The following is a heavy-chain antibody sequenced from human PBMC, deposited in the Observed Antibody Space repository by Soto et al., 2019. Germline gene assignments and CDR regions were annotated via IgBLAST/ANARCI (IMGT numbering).Heavy chain of an antibody. D-gene: IGHD3-16*01. CDR2: IGTAGDP. J-gene: IGHJ6*02. CDR1: GFTFSSYD. CDR3: ARGILSGAGGYYYYYYGMDV. V-gene: IGHV3-13*05. Sequence: PGGSLRLSCAASGFTFSSYDMHWVRQVTGKGLEWVSTIGTAGDPYYPDSVKGRFTISRENARNSLYLQMNSLRAGDTAVYYCARGILSGAGGYYYYYYGMDVWGQGTTVTVSS.